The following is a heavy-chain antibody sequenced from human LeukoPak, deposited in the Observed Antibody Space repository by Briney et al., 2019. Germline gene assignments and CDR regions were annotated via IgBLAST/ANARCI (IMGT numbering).Heavy chain of an antibody. CDR2: IIPIFGTA. J-gene: IGHJ4*02. V-gene: IGHV1-69*13. D-gene: IGHD3-9*01. Sequence: SVKVSCKASGGTFSSYAISWVRQAPGQGLEWMGGIIPIFGTANYAQKFQGRVTITADESTSTAYMELSSLRSEDTAVYYCARALFFYDILTGLAPNYFDYWGQGTLVTVSS. CDR1: GGTFSSYA. CDR3: ARALFFYDILTGLAPNYFDY.